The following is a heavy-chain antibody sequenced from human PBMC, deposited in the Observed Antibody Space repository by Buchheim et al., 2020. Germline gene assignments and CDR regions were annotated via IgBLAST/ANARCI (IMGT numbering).Heavy chain of an antibody. D-gene: IGHD3-22*01. CDR2: ISGSGGST. Sequence: EVQLLESGGGLVQPGGSLRLSCAASGFTFSSYAMSWVRQAPGKGLEWVSAISGSGGSTYYADSVKGRFTISRDNSKNTLYLQMNSLRAEDTAVYYCAKGRVNYYDSSGYISYYYYGMDVWGQGTT. V-gene: IGHV3-23*01. CDR1: GFTFSSYA. CDR3: AKGRVNYYDSSGYISYYYYGMDV. J-gene: IGHJ6*02.